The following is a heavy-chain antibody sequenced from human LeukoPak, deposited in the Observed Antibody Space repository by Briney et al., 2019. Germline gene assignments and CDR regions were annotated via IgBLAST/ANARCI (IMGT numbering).Heavy chain of an antibody. Sequence: GGSLRLSCAASGFTFSSYDMHWVRQAPGKGLEWVSAIGTAGDTYYPGSVKGRFTISRENAKNSLYLQMSSLRAEDTALYYCAREGYVWGNYRHFDNWGQGTLVTVSS. D-gene: IGHD3-16*02. J-gene: IGHJ4*02. CDR3: AREGYVWGNYRHFDN. CDR1: GFTFSSYD. CDR2: IGTAGDT. V-gene: IGHV3-13*01.